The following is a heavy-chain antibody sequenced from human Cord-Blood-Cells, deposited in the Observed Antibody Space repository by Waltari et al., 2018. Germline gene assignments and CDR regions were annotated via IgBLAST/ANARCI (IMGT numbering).Heavy chain of an antibody. V-gene: IGHV4-59*11. D-gene: IGHD1-26*01. CDR1: GGSISSHY. CDR2: IYYSGRT. J-gene: IGHJ3*02. Sequence: QVQLQESGPGLVKPSETLSLTCTVSGGSISSHYWSWIRQPPGKGLKWIGYIYYSGRTSYNPSLKSRVTISVDTSKNQFSLKLSSVTAADTAVYYCARGSSGSYYAFDIWGQGTMVTVSS. CDR3: ARGSSGSYYAFDI.